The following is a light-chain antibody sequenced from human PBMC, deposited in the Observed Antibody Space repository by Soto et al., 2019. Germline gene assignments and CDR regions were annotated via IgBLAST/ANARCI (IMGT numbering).Light chain of an antibody. Sequence: DIQMTQSPSSLSASVGDRVTIICRASQNINSYLAWFQQKPGKAPKSLIYDATSLQSGVPSRFSGSGSGTDFTLTISSLQPEDFAIYYCQQTYTTPAITFGQGTRLDIK. V-gene: IGKV1-16*01. CDR1: QNINSY. CDR3: QQTYTTPAIT. CDR2: DAT. J-gene: IGKJ5*01.